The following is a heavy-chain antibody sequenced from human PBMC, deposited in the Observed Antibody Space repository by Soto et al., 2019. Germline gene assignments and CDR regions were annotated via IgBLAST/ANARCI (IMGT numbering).Heavy chain of an antibody. CDR3: ARQSPDYLGSVGWFDP. CDR1: GGSISSSSYY. D-gene: IGHD1-26*01. J-gene: IGHJ5*02. CDR2: IYYSGTT. Sequence: PSETLSLTCTVYGGSISSSSYYWVWIRQPPGKGLEWIGSIYYSGTTYYNPSLKSRVTISVDTSKNQFSLKLRSVTAADTAVYYCARQSPDYLGSVGWFDPWGQGTLVTVSS. V-gene: IGHV4-39*01.